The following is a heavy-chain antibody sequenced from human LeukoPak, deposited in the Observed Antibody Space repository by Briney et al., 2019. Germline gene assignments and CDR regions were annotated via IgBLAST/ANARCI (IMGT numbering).Heavy chain of an antibody. CDR2: INHSGST. CDR1: GGSFSGYY. V-gene: IGHV4-34*01. CDR3: ARTIFGVVINFYFDY. D-gene: IGHD3-3*01. Sequence: SETLSLTCAVYGGSFSGYYWSWIRQPPGKGLEWIGEINHSGSTNYNPSLKSRVTISVDTSKNQFSLKLSSVTAADTAEYYCARTIFGVVINFYFDYWGQGTLVTVSS. J-gene: IGHJ4*02.